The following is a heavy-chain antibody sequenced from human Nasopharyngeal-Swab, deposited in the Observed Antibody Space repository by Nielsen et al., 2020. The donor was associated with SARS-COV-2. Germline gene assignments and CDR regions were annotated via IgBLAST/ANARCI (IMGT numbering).Heavy chain of an antibody. CDR1: GFTFSSYS. V-gene: IGHV3-21*01. D-gene: IGHD1-26*01. Sequence: GESLQISCAASGFTFSSYSMNWVRQAPGKGLEWVSSISSSSYIYYADSVKGRFTISRDNAKNSLYLQMNSLRAEDTAVYYCARDGGATIFDYWGQGTLVTVSS. J-gene: IGHJ4*02. CDR3: ARDGGATIFDY. CDR2: ISSSSYI.